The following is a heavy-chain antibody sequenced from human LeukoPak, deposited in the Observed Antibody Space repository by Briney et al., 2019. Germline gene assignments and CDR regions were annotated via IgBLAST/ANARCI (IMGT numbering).Heavy chain of an antibody. CDR2: INPNSGGT. CDR1: GYTFTGYY. V-gene: IGHV1-2*06. CDR3: ATRTIFPYYYYMDV. J-gene: IGHJ6*03. D-gene: IGHD1-14*01. Sequence: ASVKVSCKASGYTFTGYYMHWVQQAPGQGLEWMGRINPNSGGTNYAQKFQGRVTMTRDTSISTAYMELSRLRSDDTAVYYCATRTIFPYYYYMDVWGKGTTVTVSS.